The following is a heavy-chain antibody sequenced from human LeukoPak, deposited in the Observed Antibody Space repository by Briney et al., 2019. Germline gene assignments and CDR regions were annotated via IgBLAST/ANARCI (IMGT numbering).Heavy chain of an antibody. CDR3: AKDCTSVVKNFWRGRRGTSFDY. J-gene: IGHJ4*02. Sequence: GGSLRLSCAASGFSFNDYAMHWVRQVPGKGLEWVSGISWNSGSIGYADSVKGRFTISRDNAKNSLYLQMNSLRAEDTALYYCAKDCTSVVKNFWRGRRGTSFDYWGQGTLVTVSS. CDR2: ISWNSGSI. V-gene: IGHV3-9*01. CDR1: GFSFNDYA. D-gene: IGHD3-3*01.